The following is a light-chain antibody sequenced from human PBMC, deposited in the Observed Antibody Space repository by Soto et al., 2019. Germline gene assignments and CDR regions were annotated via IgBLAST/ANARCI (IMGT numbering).Light chain of an antibody. CDR3: QQRSNWPPT. Sequence: EIVLTQSPATLSLSPGESTTLSCRASQSVSSSLAWYQHKPGQAPRLLISDASNRAAGIPDRFSGSGSGTDFTLTISSLEPEDFAVYSCQQRSNWPPTFGQGTRVEIK. CDR1: QSVSSS. J-gene: IGKJ5*01. V-gene: IGKV3-11*01. CDR2: DAS.